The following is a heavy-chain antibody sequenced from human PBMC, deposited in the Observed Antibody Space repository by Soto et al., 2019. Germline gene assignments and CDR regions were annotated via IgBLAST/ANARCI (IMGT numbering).Heavy chain of an antibody. CDR3: ARGREISFGYNWFDP. J-gene: IGHJ5*02. CDR1: GYPFNSYH. V-gene: IGHV1-46*02. Sequence: QVQLVQSGAEVRKPGASVKLSCQTSGYPFNSYHMHWVRQAPGQGLAWMGVINPTEGRTRYSQKFQDRVTMTRDTSTSTVYMELSSLRSEDTAIYFCARGREISFGYNWFDPWGQGTLVTVSS. CDR2: INPTEGRT. D-gene: IGHD5-18*01.